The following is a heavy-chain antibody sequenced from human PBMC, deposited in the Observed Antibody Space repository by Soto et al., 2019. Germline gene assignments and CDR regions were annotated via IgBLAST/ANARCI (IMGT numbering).Heavy chain of an antibody. Sequence: SGGSLRLSCAASGFTFSSYSMNWVRQAPGKGLEWVSSISSSSSYIYYADSVKGRFTISRDNAKNSLYLQMNSLRAEDTAVYYCASQKQNTAVRLPLTAGASDYWGQGTLVTVSS. CDR1: GFTFSSYS. J-gene: IGHJ4*02. D-gene: IGHD2-21*02. CDR2: ISSSSSYI. V-gene: IGHV3-21*01. CDR3: ASQKQNTAVRLPLTAGASDY.